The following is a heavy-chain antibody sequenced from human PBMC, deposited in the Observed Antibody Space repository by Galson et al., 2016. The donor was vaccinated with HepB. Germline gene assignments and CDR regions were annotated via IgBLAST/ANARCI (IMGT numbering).Heavy chain of an antibody. J-gene: IGHJ5*02. CDR3: AKDHGNRWLNNWFDP. CDR1: GFTFSNYW. D-gene: IGHD6-19*01. Sequence: SLRLSCAASGFTFSNYWMSWVRQAPGKGLEWVAVMSHDGSHIFYVDSVKGRFSISRDNSKNTLYLQMNSLRDEDTAVYYCAKDHGNRWLNNWFDPWDQGTLVTVSS. V-gene: IGHV3-30*18. CDR2: MSHDGSHI.